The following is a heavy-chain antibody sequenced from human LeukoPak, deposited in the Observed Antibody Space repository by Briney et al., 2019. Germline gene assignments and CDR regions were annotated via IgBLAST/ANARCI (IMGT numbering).Heavy chain of an antibody. D-gene: IGHD3-9*01. J-gene: IGHJ5*02. V-gene: IGHV3-66*01. CDR1: GFTVSSNY. Sequence: GGSLRLSCAASGFTVSSNYMSWVRQAPGKGLEWVSVIYSGGSTYYADSVKGRFTISRDNAKNSLYLQMNSLRAEDTAVYYCARALRAQYDILTGYYLDNWFDPWGQGTLVTVSS. CDR3: ARALRAQYDILTGYYLDNWFDP. CDR2: IYSGGST.